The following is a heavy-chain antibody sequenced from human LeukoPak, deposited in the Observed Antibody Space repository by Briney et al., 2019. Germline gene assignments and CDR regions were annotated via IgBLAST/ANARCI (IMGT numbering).Heavy chain of an antibody. CDR1: GYRFTNYW. Sequence: GDSLKISCKGSGYRFTNYWIGWVRQLPGKGLECMGIIYPDDSDIRYSPSFQGQVTISADKSVSTAYLQWSSLKASDTAIYYCARHTRGVDTALVQDAFDIWGQGTRVTVSS. D-gene: IGHD5-18*01. V-gene: IGHV5-51*01. CDR3: ARHTRGVDTALVQDAFDI. J-gene: IGHJ3*02. CDR2: IYPDDSDI.